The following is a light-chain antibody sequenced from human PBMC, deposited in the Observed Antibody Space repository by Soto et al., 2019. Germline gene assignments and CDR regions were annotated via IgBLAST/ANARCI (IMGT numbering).Light chain of an antibody. Sequence: EVVFTQSPGTLSLSPGERATLSCRASQTVDSTYLAWYQQKPGQAPRLLIYAVSTRATGIPDRFSGSGSGTDFTLTISRLEPEDFAVYHCQQYVGSSRTFGQGTKVDIK. J-gene: IGKJ1*01. CDR2: AVS. CDR3: QQYVGSSRT. V-gene: IGKV3-20*01. CDR1: QTVDSTY.